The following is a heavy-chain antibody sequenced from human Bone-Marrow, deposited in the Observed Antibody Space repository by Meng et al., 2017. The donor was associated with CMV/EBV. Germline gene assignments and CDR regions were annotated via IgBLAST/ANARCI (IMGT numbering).Heavy chain of an antibody. J-gene: IGHJ6*02. CDR2: INPNSGST. CDR1: GYTFTDDF. V-gene: IGHV1-2*02. D-gene: IGHD3-3*01. CDR3: ARAVHPYHDFWSGYYPYYYYYYAMDV. Sequence: ASVKVSCQASGYTFTDDFIHWVRQAPGQGLEWMGWINPNSGSTTYAQKFQGRVTMTRDTSISTAYMERSRLRSDDTAVYYCARAVHPYHDFWSGYYPYYYYYYAMDVWGQGTTVSVSS.